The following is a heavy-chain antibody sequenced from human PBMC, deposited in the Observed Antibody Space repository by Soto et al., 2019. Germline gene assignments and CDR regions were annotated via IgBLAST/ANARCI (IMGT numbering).Heavy chain of an antibody. CDR1: GYTFTSYG. CDR2: ISAYNGNT. CDR3: ARSRYSSSSYYYCGMDV. D-gene: IGHD6-6*01. V-gene: IGHV1-18*01. Sequence: QVQLVQSGAEVKKPGASVKVSCKASGYTFTSYGISWVRQAPGQGLEWMGWISAYNGNTNYAQKLQGRVTMTTDTSTSTAYMELRSLRSDDTAVYYCARSRYSSSSYYYCGMDVWGQGTTVTVSS. J-gene: IGHJ6*02.